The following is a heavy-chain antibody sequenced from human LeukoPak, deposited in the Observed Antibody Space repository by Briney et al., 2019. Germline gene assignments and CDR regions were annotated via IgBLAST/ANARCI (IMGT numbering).Heavy chain of an antibody. D-gene: IGHD1-14*01. CDR3: ARTGGPDLDY. CDR2: IYYSGST. V-gene: IGHV4-31*03. CDR1: GGSISSGGYY. J-gene: IGHJ4*02. Sequence: SETLSLTCTVSGGSISSGGYYWSWIRQHPGKGLEWIGYIYYSGSTYYNPSLKSRVTISVDTSKNQFSLKLSSVTAADTAVYYCARTGGPDLDYWGQGTLVTVSS.